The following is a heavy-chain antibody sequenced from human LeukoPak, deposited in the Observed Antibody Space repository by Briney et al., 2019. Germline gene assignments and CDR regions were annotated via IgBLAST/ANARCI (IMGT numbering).Heavy chain of an antibody. Sequence: GGSLRLSCAASGFTFSSYAMSWGRQAPGKGLEWVSAISGSGGSTYYEDSLKGRFTISIDNSKNTLYLQMNSLRAEDTAVYYCAKGFYYDSSGYYPYYFDCWGQGTLVAVSS. CDR2: ISGSGGST. J-gene: IGHJ4*02. V-gene: IGHV3-23*01. CDR3: AKGFYYDSSGYYPYYFDC. CDR1: GFTFSSYA. D-gene: IGHD3-22*01.